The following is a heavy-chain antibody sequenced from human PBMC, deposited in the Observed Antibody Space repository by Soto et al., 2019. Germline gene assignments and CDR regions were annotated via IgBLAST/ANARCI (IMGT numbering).Heavy chain of an antibody. CDR3: ARYGSGSLAYYFDY. CDR2: INHSGST. J-gene: IGHJ4*02. Sequence: PSETLSLTCAVYGGSFSGYYWSWIRQPPGKGLEWIGEINHSGSTNYNPSLKSRVTISVDTSKNQFSLKLSSVTAADTAVYYCARYGSGSLAYYFDYWGQGTLVTVSS. D-gene: IGHD3-10*01. CDR1: GGSFSGYY. V-gene: IGHV4-34*01.